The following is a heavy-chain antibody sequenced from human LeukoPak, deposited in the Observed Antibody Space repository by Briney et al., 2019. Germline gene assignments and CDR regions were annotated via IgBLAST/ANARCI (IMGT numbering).Heavy chain of an antibody. CDR2: INPSGGST. Sequence: ASVKVSCKAPGYTFTSYYMHWVRQAPGQGLEWMGIINPSGGSTSYAQKFQGRVTMTRDTSISTAYMELSRLRSDDTAVYYCAREMTVTEDWGQGTLVTVSS. J-gene: IGHJ4*02. CDR1: GYTFTSYY. V-gene: IGHV1-46*01. CDR3: AREMTVTED. D-gene: IGHD4-17*01.